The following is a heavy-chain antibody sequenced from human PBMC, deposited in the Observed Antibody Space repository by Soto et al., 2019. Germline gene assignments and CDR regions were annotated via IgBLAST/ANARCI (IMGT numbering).Heavy chain of an antibody. Sequence: SQTLSLTCAISGDSVSSNSAAWNWIRQSPSRGLEWLGRTYYRSKWYNDYAVSVKSRITINPDTSKNQFSLQLNSVTPEDTAVYYCARDRVVAKITESYGMDVWGQGTTVTVSS. CDR1: GDSVSSNSAA. V-gene: IGHV6-1*01. J-gene: IGHJ6*02. CDR3: ARDRVVAKITESYGMDV. D-gene: IGHD5-12*01. CDR2: TYYRSKWYN.